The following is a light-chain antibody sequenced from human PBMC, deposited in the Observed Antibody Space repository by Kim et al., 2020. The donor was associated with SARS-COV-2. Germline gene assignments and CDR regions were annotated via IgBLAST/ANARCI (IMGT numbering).Light chain of an antibody. CDR3: NSRDSSGNLVI. CDR1: SLRVYY. Sequence: SSELTQDPAVSVALGQTVRITCQGDSLRVYYAAWYKQKPGQAPVLVIYGKNNRPSGIPDRFSGSSSGNTASLTITGAQAEDAADYYCNSRDSSGNLVIFGGGTQLTVL. J-gene: IGLJ2*01. CDR2: GKN. V-gene: IGLV3-19*01.